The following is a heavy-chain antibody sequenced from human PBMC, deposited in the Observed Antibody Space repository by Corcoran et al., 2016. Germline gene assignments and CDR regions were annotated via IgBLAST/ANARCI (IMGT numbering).Heavy chain of an antibody. CDR3: ASQLSSGWYGVRDYYFDY. CDR1: GYTFTSYY. V-gene: IGHV1-46*01. CDR2: INPSGGST. J-gene: IGHJ4*02. D-gene: IGHD6-19*01. Sequence: QVQLVQSGAEVKKPGASVKVSCKASGYTFTSYYMHWVRQAPGQGLEWMGIINPSGGSTSYARKFQGRVTMTRDTSTSTVYMELSSLRSEDTAVYYCASQLSSGWYGVRDYYFDYWGQGTLVTVSS.